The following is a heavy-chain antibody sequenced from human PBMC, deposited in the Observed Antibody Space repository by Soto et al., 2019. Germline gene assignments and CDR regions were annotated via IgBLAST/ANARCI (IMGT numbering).Heavy chain of an antibody. CDR1: VFIFSTYG. V-gene: IGHV3-33*01. D-gene: IGHD3-22*01. J-gene: IGHJ4*02. CDR2: ICNDGSNE. Sequence: WGALLVSCEASVFIFSTYGMHWVRQAPGKGLEWVAIICNDGSNEYYADSVNGRFTISRDNSKNTLYLQLRNLRAEDSAVYFCARDQTDSGGYSDSWGQGTLVTVSS. CDR3: ARDQTDSGGYSDS.